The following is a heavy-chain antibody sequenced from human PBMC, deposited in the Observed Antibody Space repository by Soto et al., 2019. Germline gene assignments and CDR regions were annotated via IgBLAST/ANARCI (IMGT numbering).Heavy chain of an antibody. V-gene: IGHV3-64*02. CDR3: ARGGRYFDWLFDY. CDR2: ISSNGGST. Sequence: PGGSLRLSCAASGFTFSSYAMHWVHQAPGKGLEYVSAISSNGGSTYYADSVKGRFTISRDNSKNTLYLQMGSLRAEDMAVYYCARGGRYFDWLFDYWGQGTLVTVSS. J-gene: IGHJ4*02. CDR1: GFTFSSYA. D-gene: IGHD3-9*01.